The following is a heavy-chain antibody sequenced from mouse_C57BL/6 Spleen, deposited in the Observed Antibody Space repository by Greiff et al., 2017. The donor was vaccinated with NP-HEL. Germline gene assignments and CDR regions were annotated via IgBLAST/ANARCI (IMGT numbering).Heavy chain of an antibody. CDR1: GYTFTDYN. D-gene: IGHD4-1*01. Sequence: EVQLQQSGPELVKPGASVKIPCKASGYTFTDYNMDWVKQSHGKSLEWIGDINPNIGGTIYNQKFKGKATLTVDKSSSTAYMELRSLTSEDTAVYYCARSAANWGWFAYWGQGTLVTVSA. J-gene: IGHJ3*01. CDR2: INPNIGGT. V-gene: IGHV1-18*01. CDR3: ARSAANWGWFAY.